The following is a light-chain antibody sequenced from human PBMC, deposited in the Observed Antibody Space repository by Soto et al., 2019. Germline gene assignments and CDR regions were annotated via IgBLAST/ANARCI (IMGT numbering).Light chain of an antibody. CDR1: QSVSSSY. J-gene: IGKJ2*01. CDR2: GAS. Sequence: EIALTQSPGTLSLSPGERATLSCRASQSVSSSYLAWYQQKPGQAPRLLIYGASSSSTGIPDRFSGSGSGTDFTLTISRLDTEDVAVYYCQQYGSSPGTFGQGTKLEIK. V-gene: IGKV3-20*01. CDR3: QQYGSSPGT.